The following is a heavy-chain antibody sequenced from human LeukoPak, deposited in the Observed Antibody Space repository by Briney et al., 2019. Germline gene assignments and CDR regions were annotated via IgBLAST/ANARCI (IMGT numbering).Heavy chain of an antibody. CDR2: INQDGGET. J-gene: IGHJ4*02. V-gene: IGHV3-7*01. D-gene: IGHD1-1*01. CDR1: GFTFSNYW. CDR3: ARAATTGTTDY. Sequence: PGGSLILSCVASGFTFSNYWMSWVRQVPGKGLEWVANINQDGGETYYVDSVQGRFTISRDNAKNSLYLQMNSLRAEDTALYSCARAATTGTTDYWGQGTLLTVSS.